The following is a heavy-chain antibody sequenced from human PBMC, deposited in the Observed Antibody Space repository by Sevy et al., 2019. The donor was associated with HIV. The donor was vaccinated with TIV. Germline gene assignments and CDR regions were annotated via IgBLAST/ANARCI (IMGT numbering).Heavy chain of an antibody. D-gene: IGHD5-18*01. Sequence: SETLSLTCTVSGGSISSGGYYWSWIRQHPGKGLEGIGYIYYSGSTYYNPSLKSRVTISVDTSKKQFSLKLSSVTAADTAVYYCAREKPIQPHSFDIWGQGTMVTVSS. J-gene: IGHJ3*02. CDR2: IYYSGST. CDR3: AREKPIQPHSFDI. V-gene: IGHV4-31*03. CDR1: GGSISSGGYY.